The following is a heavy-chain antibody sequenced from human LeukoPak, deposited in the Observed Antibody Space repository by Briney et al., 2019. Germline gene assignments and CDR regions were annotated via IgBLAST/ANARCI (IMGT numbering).Heavy chain of an antibody. J-gene: IGHJ6*03. CDR1: GYTFNTYW. V-gene: IGHV5-51*07. CDR2: IYPDDSDT. CDR3: ARHSTSKYPHLVGGYHYYYYYYMDV. D-gene: IGHD3-22*01. Sequence: GESLKISCKTSGYTFNTYWIAWVHQMPGKGLEWMGTIYPDDSDTRYSPSFQGQVTISADKSITTAYLQWGSLKASDTAMYYCARHSTSKYPHLVGGYHYYYYYYMDVWGKGTTVTISS.